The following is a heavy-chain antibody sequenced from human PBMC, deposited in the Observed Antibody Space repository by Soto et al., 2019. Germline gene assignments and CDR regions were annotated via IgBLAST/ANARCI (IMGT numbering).Heavy chain of an antibody. V-gene: IGHV3-23*01. CDR1: GFTFSSYA. J-gene: IGHJ6*02. CDR3: ANQQAGEVVVTAISSYYYYYYCMDV. Sequence: EVQLLESGGGLVQPGGSLRLYCAASGFTFSSYAMSWVRQAPGKGLEWVSAISGSGGSTYYADSVKGRFTISRDNSKNTLYLQMNSLRAEDTAVYYCANQQAGEVVVTAISSYYYYYYCMDVWGQGTTVTVSS. CDR2: ISGSGGST. D-gene: IGHD2-21*02.